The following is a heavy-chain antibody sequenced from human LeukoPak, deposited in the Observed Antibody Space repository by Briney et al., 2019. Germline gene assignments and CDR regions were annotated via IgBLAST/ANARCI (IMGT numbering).Heavy chain of an antibody. V-gene: IGHV1-18*01. J-gene: IGHJ6*02. CDR3: ARGGFGDYDGGYYYYGMDV. D-gene: IGHD4-17*01. Sequence: ASVKVSCKASGYTFTSYGISWVRQAPGQGLEWMGWISAYNGNTNYAQKLQGRVTMTTDTSTSTAYMELRSLRSDDTAVYYCARGGFGDYDGGYYYYGMDVWGQGTTVTVS. CDR1: GYTFTSYG. CDR2: ISAYNGNT.